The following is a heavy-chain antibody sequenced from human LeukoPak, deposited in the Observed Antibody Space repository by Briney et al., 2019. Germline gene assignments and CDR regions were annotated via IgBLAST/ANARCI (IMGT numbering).Heavy chain of an antibody. CDR2: IHYSGST. J-gene: IGHJ4*02. D-gene: IGHD5-24*01. V-gene: IGHV4-59*01. CDR3: ARENGYKYDY. Sequence: SETLSLTCTVSGGSISSYYWSWIRQPPGKGLEWIGYIHYSGSTNYNPSLKSRVTISVDTSKDQVSLTLSSVTAADTAVYYCARENGYKYDYWGQGTLVTVSS. CDR1: GGSISSYY.